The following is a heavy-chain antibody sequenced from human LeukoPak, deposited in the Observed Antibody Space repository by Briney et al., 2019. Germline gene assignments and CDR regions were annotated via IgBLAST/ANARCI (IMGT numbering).Heavy chain of an antibody. CDR1: GGSISSYY. CDR2: IYSTGST. V-gene: IGHV4-59*01. D-gene: IGHD6-13*01. CDR3: ARGGGYSSSWSY. Sequence: SETLSLTCTVSGGSISSYYWNWIRQPPGKGLEWIGYIYSTGSTNYNPSLKSRVTISVDTSKNQFSLKLSSVTAADTAVYYCARGGGYSSSWSYWGQGTLVTVSS. J-gene: IGHJ4*02.